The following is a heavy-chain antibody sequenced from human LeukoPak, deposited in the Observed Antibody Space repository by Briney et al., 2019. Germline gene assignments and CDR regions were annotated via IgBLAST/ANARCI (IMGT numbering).Heavy chain of an antibody. CDR1: GGTFSSYA. V-gene: IGHV1-69*13. CDR3: ARDLGIVGAKGFDY. CDR2: IIPIFGTA. Sequence: GASVNVSCKASGGTFSSYAISWVRQAPGQGLEWMGGIIPIFGTANYAQKFQGRVKITADESTSTAYMELSSLRSEDTAVYYCARDLGIVGAKGFDYWGQGTLVTVSS. J-gene: IGHJ4*02. D-gene: IGHD1-26*01.